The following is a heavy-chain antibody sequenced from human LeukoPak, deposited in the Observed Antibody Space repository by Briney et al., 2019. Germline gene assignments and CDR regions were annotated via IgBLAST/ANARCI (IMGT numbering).Heavy chain of an antibody. J-gene: IGHJ2*01. CDR1: GYTFNAYY. Sequence: ASVKVSCKTSGYTFNAYYMHWVRQAPGQGLEWMGWINPNSGGSNYAQKFQGRVTMTSDTSINTAYMELSRLRSEDTAVYYCARGAGTYWHFDLWGRGTLVTVSS. D-gene: IGHD3-10*01. CDR3: ARGAGTYWHFDL. CDR2: INPNSGGS. V-gene: IGHV1-2*02.